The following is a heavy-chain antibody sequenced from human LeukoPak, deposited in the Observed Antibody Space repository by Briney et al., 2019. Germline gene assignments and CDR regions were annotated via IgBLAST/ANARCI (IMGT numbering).Heavy chain of an antibody. V-gene: IGHV4-4*02. J-gene: IGHJ6*03. D-gene: IGHD6-13*01. CDR2: FFHSGST. Sequence: PSETLSLTCAVSGGSISSSYWWSWVRQPPGKGLEWIGEFFHSGSTNYNPSLKSRVTISVDKSRNQFSLRLSSVTAADTAVYYCARESTAAAAGRNYYYYYYMDVWGKGTTVTVSS. CDR3: ARESTAAAAGRNYYYYYYMDV. CDR1: GGSISSSYW.